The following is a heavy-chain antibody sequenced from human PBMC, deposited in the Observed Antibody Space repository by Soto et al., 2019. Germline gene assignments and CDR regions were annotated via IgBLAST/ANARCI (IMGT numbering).Heavy chain of an antibody. CDR1: GYTFTSYG. CDR2: MNPGSGDT. Sequence: ASVKVSCKASGYTFTSYGISWVRQAPGQGLEWMGWMNPGSGDTGYAQKFQGRVTMTRNISIATAYMELSSLRADDTAIYYCARMASFGSLNWFDPWGQGTLVTVS. D-gene: IGHD5-18*01. CDR3: ARMASFGSLNWFDP. V-gene: IGHV1-8*02. J-gene: IGHJ5*02.